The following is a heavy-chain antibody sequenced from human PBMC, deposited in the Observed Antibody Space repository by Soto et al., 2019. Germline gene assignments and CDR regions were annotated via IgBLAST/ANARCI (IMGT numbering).Heavy chain of an antibody. J-gene: IGHJ3*02. Sequence: PGGSLRLSCAGSGSTFTDFTMTWVRQAPGKGLEWVSAISGDGLSTYYAGSVKGRFTISRDNSKTTLYLQMNSLRAEDTAVYYCARRPEAFDIWGRGKMVTV. CDR2: ISGDGLST. CDR1: GSTFTDFT. V-gene: IGHV3-23*01. CDR3: ARRPEAFDI.